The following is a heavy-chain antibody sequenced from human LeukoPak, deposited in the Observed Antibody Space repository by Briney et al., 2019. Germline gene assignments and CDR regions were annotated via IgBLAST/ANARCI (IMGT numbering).Heavy chain of an antibody. D-gene: IGHD1-26*01. CDR3: ARGAFVGATPYYFDY. Sequence: PGGSLRLSCAASGFTVSSNYMSWVRQAPGKGLEWVSVIYSGGSTYYADSVKGRFTISRDNSKNTLYLQMNSLRAEDTAVYYCARGAFVGATPYYFDYWGQGTLVTVSS. CDR2: IYSGGST. CDR1: GFTVSSNY. J-gene: IGHJ4*02. V-gene: IGHV3-66*01.